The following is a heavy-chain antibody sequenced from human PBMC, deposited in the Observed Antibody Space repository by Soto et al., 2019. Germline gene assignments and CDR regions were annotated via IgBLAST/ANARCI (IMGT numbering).Heavy chain of an antibody. CDR2: IRSRANNFAT. CDR3: ARGQGAAIGDYYYHGMDV. J-gene: IGHJ6*02. CDR1: GFIFSGSA. D-gene: IGHD2-2*02. Sequence: EVQLVESGGGLVQPGVSLKLSCAASGFIFSGSAIHWVRQASGKGLEWVGRIRSRANNFATSSAASVKGRFTFSRDDSKNTAYLQMNTLKPEDTAVYYCARGQGAAIGDYYYHGMDVLGQGTTVTVSS. V-gene: IGHV3-73*02.